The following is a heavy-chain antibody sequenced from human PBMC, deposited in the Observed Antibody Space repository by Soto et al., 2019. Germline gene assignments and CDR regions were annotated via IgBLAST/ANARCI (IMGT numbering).Heavy chain of an antibody. CDR1: GGTFSSYA. CDR2: IIPIFGTA. V-gene: IGHV1-69*13. D-gene: IGHD3-22*01. J-gene: IGHJ5*02. Sequence: SVKVSCKASGGTFSSYAISWVRQAPGQGLEWMGGIIPIFGTANYAQKFQGRVTITADESTSTAYMELSSLRSEDTAVYYCARVHDSSGYSHWFDPWGPGTLVTVSS. CDR3: ARVHDSSGYSHWFDP.